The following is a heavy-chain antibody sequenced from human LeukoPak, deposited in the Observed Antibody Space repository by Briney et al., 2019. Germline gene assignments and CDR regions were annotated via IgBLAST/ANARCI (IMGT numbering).Heavy chain of an antibody. Sequence: SETLSLTCTVSGGSISSYYWSWIRQPPGKGLEWIGYIYYSGSTNYNPSLKSRVTISVDTSKNQFSLKLSSVTAADTAVYYCARYLPRTVHYYYYGMDVWGQGTTVTVSS. J-gene: IGHJ6*02. V-gene: IGHV4-59*01. CDR3: ARYLPRTVHYYYYGMDV. CDR2: IYYSGST. CDR1: GGSISSYY. D-gene: IGHD3-10*02.